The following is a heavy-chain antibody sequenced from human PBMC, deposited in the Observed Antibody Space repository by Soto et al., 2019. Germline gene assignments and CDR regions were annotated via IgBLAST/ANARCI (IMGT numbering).Heavy chain of an antibody. V-gene: IGHV4-31*03. Sequence: PSETLSLTCTVSGGSISSGGYYWSWIRQHPGKGLEWIGYIYYSGSTYYNPSLKSRVTISVDTSKNQFSLKLSSVTAADTAVYYCARDGPLGDFWSGYFPRGYYGMDVWGQGTRFTVSS. CDR1: GGSISSGGYY. J-gene: IGHJ6*02. CDR2: IYYSGST. CDR3: ARDGPLGDFWSGYFPRGYYGMDV. D-gene: IGHD3-3*01.